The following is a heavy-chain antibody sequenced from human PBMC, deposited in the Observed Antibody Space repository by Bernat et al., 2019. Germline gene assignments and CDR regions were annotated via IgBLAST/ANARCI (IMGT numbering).Heavy chain of an antibody. Sequence: QVQLQQWGAGLLKPSETLTLTCAVYGGSFSGYYWSWIRQPPGKGLEWIGEINHSGSTNYNPSLKSRVTISVDTSKNQFSLKLSSVTAADTAVYYCARSLEGRGVMWYFDYWGQGTLVTVSS. J-gene: IGHJ4*02. CDR2: INHSGST. CDR1: GGSFSGYY. D-gene: IGHD3-10*01. V-gene: IGHV4-34*01. CDR3: ARSLEGRGVMWYFDY.